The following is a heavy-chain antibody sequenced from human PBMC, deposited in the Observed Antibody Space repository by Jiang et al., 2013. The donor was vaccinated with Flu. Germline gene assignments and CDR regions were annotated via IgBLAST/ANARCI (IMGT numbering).Heavy chain of an antibody. V-gene: IGHV4-59*01. CDR2: IYYSGTT. Sequence: LLKPSETLSLTCTVSGGPISSYYWSWIRRPPGEGLEWIGYIYYSGTTNYNPSLKSRVTISVDTSKNQFSLKLSSVTAADTAVYYCARRRDFFDFWGQGILVTVSS. J-gene: IGHJ4*02. CDR3: ARRRDFFDF. CDR1: GGPISSYY.